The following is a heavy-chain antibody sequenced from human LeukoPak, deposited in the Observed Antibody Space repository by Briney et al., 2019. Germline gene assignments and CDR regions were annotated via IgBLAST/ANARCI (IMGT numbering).Heavy chain of an antibody. J-gene: IGHJ6*02. D-gene: IGHD1-26*01. V-gene: IGHV4-34*01. Sequence: SETLSLTCAVYGGSFSGYYWSWIRQPPGKGLEWLGEINHSGSTNYNPSLKSRVTISVDTSKNQFSLKLSSVTAADTAVYYCARVRSFIVGATRKYYGMDVWGQGTTVTVSS. CDR1: GGSFSGYY. CDR3: ARVRSFIVGATRKYYGMDV. CDR2: INHSGST.